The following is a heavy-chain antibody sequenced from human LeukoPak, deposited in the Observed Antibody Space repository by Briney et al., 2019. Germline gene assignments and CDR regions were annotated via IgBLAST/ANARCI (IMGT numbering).Heavy chain of an antibody. CDR1: GYTFTRYA. J-gene: IGHJ3*02. D-gene: IGHD3-9*01. V-gene: IGHV1-18*01. CDR3: ARGGYYNILTGYETADAFDI. Sequence: ASVKVSCKASGYTFTRYAITWVRRAPGQGPEWMGRISVHNGNTNYAQKLQGRVTMTTDTSTSTAYMELRSLRSDDTAVYYCARGGYYNILTGYETADAFDIWGQGTMVTVSP. CDR2: ISVHNGNT.